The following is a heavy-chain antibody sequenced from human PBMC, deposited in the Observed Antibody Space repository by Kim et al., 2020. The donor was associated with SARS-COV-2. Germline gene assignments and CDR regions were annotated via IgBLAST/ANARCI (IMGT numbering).Heavy chain of an antibody. J-gene: IGHJ6*02. D-gene: IGHD3-10*01. CDR2: IYYSGST. V-gene: IGHV4-31*03. CDR1: GGSISSGGYY. CDR3: AGESYYGSGSYYYGMDV. Sequence: SETLSLTCTVSGGSISSGGYYWSWIRQHPGKGLEWIGYIYYSGSTYYNPSLKSRVTISVDTSKNQFSLKLSSVTAADTAVYYCAGESYYGSGSYYYGMDVWGQGTTVTVSS.